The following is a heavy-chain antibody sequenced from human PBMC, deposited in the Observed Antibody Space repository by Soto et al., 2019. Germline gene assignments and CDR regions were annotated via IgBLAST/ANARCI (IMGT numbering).Heavy chain of an antibody. CDR1: GASISGYY. Sequence: KPSETLSLTCTVSGASISGYYWSWIRESAGKGLEWIWRIYATGTTDYNPSLKSRAMMSVDTSKKQFSLRLRSVTAADTAVYYCVRDGTKTLRDWFDPWGQGISVTVSS. D-gene: IGHD1-1*01. J-gene: IGHJ5*02. CDR2: IYATGTT. CDR3: VRDGTKTLRDWFDP. V-gene: IGHV4-4*07.